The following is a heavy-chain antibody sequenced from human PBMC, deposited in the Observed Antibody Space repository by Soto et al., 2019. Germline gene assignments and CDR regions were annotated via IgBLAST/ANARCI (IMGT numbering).Heavy chain of an antibody. CDR1: GYTFTGYY. CDR2: INPNSGGT. J-gene: IGHJ6*02. CDR3: ATGRTTVTNPYYYYGMNG. V-gene: IGHV1-2*04. D-gene: IGHD4-4*01. Sequence: GASVKVSCKASGYTFTGYYMHWVRQAPGQGLEWMGWINPNSGGTNYAQKFQGWVTMTRDTSISTAFLELSRLRSDDTAVYYCATGRTTVTNPYYYYGMNGWGQGTTITVSS.